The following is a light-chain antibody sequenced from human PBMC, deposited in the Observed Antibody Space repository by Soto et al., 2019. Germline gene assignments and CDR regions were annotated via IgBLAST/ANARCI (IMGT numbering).Light chain of an antibody. Sequence: EIVLTQSPGTLSLSPGERATLSCRASERLSSVYLAWYQQRPGQPPRLLIYGASNRATGIPDRFSGSGSVTDFTLIINRLEPEDVGIYYCQQYGGSPRITFGQGTRLEIK. J-gene: IGKJ5*01. CDR3: QQYGGSPRIT. CDR2: GAS. V-gene: IGKV3-20*01. CDR1: ERLSSVY.